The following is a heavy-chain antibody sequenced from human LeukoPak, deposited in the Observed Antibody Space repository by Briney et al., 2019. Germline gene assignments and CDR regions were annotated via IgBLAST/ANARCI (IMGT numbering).Heavy chain of an antibody. CDR1: GGSINTNSYY. CDR2: IYYSGST. J-gene: IGHJ4*02. Sequence: PSETLSLTCTVSGGSINTNSYYWGWIRQPPGRGLEWIGTIYYSGSTYYNPSLKSRVAISVDTSKNQFSLSLSSMTAADTAVYYCARDGRWAVAGTGIDYWGQGTLVTVSS. D-gene: IGHD6-19*01. CDR3: ARDGRWAVAGTGIDY. V-gene: IGHV4-39*02.